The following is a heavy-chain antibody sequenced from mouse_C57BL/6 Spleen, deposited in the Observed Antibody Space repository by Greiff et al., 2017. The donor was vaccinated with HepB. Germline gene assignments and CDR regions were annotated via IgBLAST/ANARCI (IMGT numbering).Heavy chain of an antibody. CDR2: IDPETGGT. D-gene: IGHD4-1*01. Sequence: VQLQASGAELVRPGASVTLSCKASGYTFTDYEMHWVKQTPVHGLEWIGAIDPETGGTAYNQKFKGKAILTADKSSSTAYMELRSLTSEDSAVYYCTRENWEEDYWGQGTTLTVSS. J-gene: IGHJ2*01. CDR3: TRENWEEDY. V-gene: IGHV1-15*01. CDR1: GYTFTDYE.